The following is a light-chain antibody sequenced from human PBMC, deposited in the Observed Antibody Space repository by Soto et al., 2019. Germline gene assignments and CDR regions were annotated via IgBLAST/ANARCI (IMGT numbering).Light chain of an antibody. J-gene: IGKJ5*01. Sequence: IVLTQSPATLSLSPGERATRSCMASQSLNTFVAWYQHKPGQPPRLLIYDASKRATGIPNRFSGSGSGTDFTLTISSLQAEDVAVYYCQQRSNWPDAFGQGTRLEIK. CDR1: QSLNTF. CDR2: DAS. CDR3: QQRSNWPDA. V-gene: IGKV3-11*01.